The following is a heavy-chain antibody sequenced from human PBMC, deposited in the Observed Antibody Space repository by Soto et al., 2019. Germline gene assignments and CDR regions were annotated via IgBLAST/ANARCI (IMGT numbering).Heavy chain of an antibody. D-gene: IGHD5-12*01. J-gene: IGHJ4*02. V-gene: IGHV1-2*02. CDR3: ARDIAATDIVATIIEDDY. CDR2: INPNSGGT. CDR1: GYTFTGYY. Sequence: ASVKVSCKASGYTFTGYYMHWVRQAPGQGLEWMGWINPNSGGTNYAQKFQGRVTMTRDTSISTAYMELSRLRSDDTAVYYCARDIAATDIVATIIEDDYWGQGTLVTVSS.